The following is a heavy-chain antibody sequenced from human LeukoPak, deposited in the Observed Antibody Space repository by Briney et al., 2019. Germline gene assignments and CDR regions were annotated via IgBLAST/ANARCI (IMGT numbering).Heavy chain of an antibody. J-gene: IGHJ4*02. V-gene: IGHV3-48*01. CDR3: ARMAGGWY. Sequence: GGSLRLSCAASGFTFSSYSMNWVRQAPGKGLEWVSYISSSSSTIYYADSVKGRFTISRDNAKNSLYLQMNSLRAEDTAVYYCARMAGGWYWGQGTLVTVSP. CDR2: ISSSSSTI. D-gene: IGHD3-10*01. CDR1: GFTFSSYS.